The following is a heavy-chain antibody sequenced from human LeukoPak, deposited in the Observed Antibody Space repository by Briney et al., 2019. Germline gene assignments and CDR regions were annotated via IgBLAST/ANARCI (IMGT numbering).Heavy chain of an antibody. D-gene: IGHD6-19*01. CDR2: IYYSGST. Sequence: KPSETLSLTCSVSGGSISTYYWSWIRQPPGKGLEWIGDIYYSGSTKYNPSLKSRVTISLDTSKNQFSLNLSSVTAADTAVYYCAKTGRPNNSGWYRWFDPWGQGTLVTVSS. J-gene: IGHJ5*02. CDR1: GGSISTYY. V-gene: IGHV4-59*08. CDR3: AKTGRPNNSGWYRWFDP.